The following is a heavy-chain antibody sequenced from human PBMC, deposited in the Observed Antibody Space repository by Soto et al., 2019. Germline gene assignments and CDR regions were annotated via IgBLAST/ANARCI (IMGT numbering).Heavy chain of an antibody. J-gene: IGHJ4*02. CDR1: GYSFPTYW. D-gene: IGHD5-18*01. V-gene: IGHV5-51*01. CDR2: IYPGDSDT. CDR3: VRPIGDIYGYFDS. Sequence: PGESLKISCKGSGYSFPTYWIGWVRQMPGKGLEWMGIIYPGDSDTRYSPSFQGQVTISADKSITTAYLQWSSLKASDTAMYYCVRPIGDIYGYFDSWGQGTLVTVSS.